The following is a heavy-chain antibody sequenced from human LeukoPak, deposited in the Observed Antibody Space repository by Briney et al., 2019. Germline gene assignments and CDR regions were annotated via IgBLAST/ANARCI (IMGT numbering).Heavy chain of an antibody. CDR3: ARELLLWFGEPSHAFDI. J-gene: IGHJ3*02. D-gene: IGHD3-10*01. V-gene: IGHV3-23*01. Sequence: GGSLRLSCAASGFTFSSYAMSWVRQAPGKGLEWVSAISGSGGSTYYADSVKGRFTISRDNSKNTLYLQMNSLRAEDTAVYYCARELLLWFGEPSHAFDIWGQGTMVTVSS. CDR2: ISGSGGST. CDR1: GFTFSSYA.